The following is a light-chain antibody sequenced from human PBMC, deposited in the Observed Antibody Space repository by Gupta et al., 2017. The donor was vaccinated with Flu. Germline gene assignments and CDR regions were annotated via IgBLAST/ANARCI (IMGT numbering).Light chain of an antibody. Sequence: DIVMTQSPLSLPVTPGEPDSISCRSSQSLLHSNGYNYLDWYLQKPGQSPQLLIYLGSNRASGVPDRFSGSGSGTDFTLKISRVEAEDVGVYYCMQALQTPQVTFGGGTKVEIK. CDR1: QSLLHSNGYNY. V-gene: IGKV2-28*01. J-gene: IGKJ4*01. CDR3: MQALQTPQVT. CDR2: LGS.